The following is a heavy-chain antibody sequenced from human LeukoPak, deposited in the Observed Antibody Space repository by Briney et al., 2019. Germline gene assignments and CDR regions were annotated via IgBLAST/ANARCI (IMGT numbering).Heavy chain of an antibody. Sequence: GGSLRLSCAASGFSLSKYWMSWVRQAPEKGLEWVANINQDVSEKYYVDSVKGRFTISRDNSKNTLYLQMNSLRAEDTAVYYCAKLQHATVLFDYWGQGTLVTVSS. CDR3: AKLQHATVLFDY. CDR2: INQDVSEK. V-gene: IGHV3-7*01. J-gene: IGHJ4*02. D-gene: IGHD1-1*01. CDR1: GFSLSKYW.